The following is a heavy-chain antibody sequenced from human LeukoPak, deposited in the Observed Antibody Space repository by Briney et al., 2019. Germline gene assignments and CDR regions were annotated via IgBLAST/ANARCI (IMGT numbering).Heavy chain of an antibody. J-gene: IGHJ4*02. CDR2: VNTKSGNT. CDR3: ARVDGSPDY. D-gene: IGHD5-24*01. Sequence: ASVKVSCKASGCTFTRYDINWVRQAPGQGLEWLGWVNTKSGNTGSAQNFQGRVTITRDTSINTAYMELSSLRSEDTAIYYCARVDGSPDYWGQGTLVTVSS. V-gene: IGHV1-8*03. CDR1: GCTFTRYD.